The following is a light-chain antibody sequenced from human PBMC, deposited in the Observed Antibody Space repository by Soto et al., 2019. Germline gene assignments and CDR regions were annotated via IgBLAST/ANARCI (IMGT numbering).Light chain of an antibody. V-gene: IGKV3-15*01. J-gene: IGKJ2*01. CDR2: GAS. CDR3: QQYNNWPPYT. CDR1: QSVSSN. Sequence: EIVMTQSPATLSVSPGERATLSCRASQSVSSNLAWYQQKPGQAPRLLIYGASTRATGIPARFTGSGSGTEFTLTISSLQSEDFAMYYCQQYNNWPPYTFGQGTTLDIK.